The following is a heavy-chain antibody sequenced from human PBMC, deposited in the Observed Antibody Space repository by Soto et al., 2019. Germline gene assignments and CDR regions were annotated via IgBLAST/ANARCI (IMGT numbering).Heavy chain of an antibody. CDR2: VNPNSGNT. D-gene: IGHD6-6*01. CDR3: ARTTSSSDY. CDR1: GYTFTSYD. J-gene: IGHJ4*02. Sequence: QVQLVQSGAEVKKPGASVKVSCKASGYTFTSYDIHWVRQASGQALEWMGRVNPNSGNTGYAQKFQGRVTMTRNTSISTAYMELSSLTSDDTAVYYCARTTSSSDYWGQGTLVTVSS. V-gene: IGHV1-8*01.